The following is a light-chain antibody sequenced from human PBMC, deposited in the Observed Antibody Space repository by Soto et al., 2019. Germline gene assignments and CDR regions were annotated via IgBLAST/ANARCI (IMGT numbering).Light chain of an antibody. CDR2: EVT. J-gene: IGLJ2*01. Sequence: QSALTQPPSVSGSPGQSVTISCTGTSNDVGTYNHVSWYQEPPGTAPKLMIYEVTNRPSGVPDRFSGSKSGNTASLTISGLQAEDEADYYCSSYTSSSTLLFGGGTKLTVL. CDR3: SSYTSSSTLL. CDR1: SNDVGTYNH. V-gene: IGLV2-18*02.